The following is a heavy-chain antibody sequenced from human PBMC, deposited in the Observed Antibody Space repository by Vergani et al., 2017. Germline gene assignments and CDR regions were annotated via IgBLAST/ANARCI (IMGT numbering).Heavy chain of an antibody. D-gene: IGHD3-9*01. CDR3: ARDRTHYDILTGYYNDGGVFDY. Sequence: QVQLVQSGAEVKKPGSSVKVSCKASGYTFTSYGISWVRQAPGQGLEWMGWISAYNGNTNYAQKLQGRVTMTTDTSTNTAYMELRSLRSDDTAVYYCARDRTHYDILTGYYNDGGVFDYWGQGTLVTVSS. CDR1: GYTFTSYG. J-gene: IGHJ4*02. V-gene: IGHV1-18*01. CDR2: ISAYNGNT.